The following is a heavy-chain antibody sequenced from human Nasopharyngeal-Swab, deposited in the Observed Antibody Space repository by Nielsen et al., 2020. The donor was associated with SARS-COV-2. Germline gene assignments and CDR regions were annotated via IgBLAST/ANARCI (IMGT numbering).Heavy chain of an antibody. J-gene: IGHJ4*02. CDR2: ISAYNGNT. CDR1: GYTFTSYG. CDR3: ARVTPTLYDSSGYLFDY. V-gene: IGHV1-18*01. Sequence: ALVKVSCKASGYTFTSYGISWVRQAPGQGLEWMGWISAYNGNTNYAQKLQGRVTMTTDTSTSTAYMELRSLRSDDTAVYYCARVTPTLYDSSGYLFDYWGQGTLVTVSS. D-gene: IGHD3-22*01.